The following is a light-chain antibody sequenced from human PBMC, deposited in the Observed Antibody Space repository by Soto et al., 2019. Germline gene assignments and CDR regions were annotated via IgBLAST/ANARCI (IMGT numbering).Light chain of an antibody. J-gene: IGLJ1*01. CDR1: SSDVGGYNY. CDR3: SSYTSSSTEV. CDR2: DVN. V-gene: IGLV2-14*03. Sequence: QSVLTQPASVSGSPGQSITISCTGTSSDVGGYNYVSWYQHHPGKAPKLLIYDVNSRPSGVSDRFSGSKSGNTASLTISGLQAEDEAAYYCSSYTSSSTEVFGTGTKVTVL.